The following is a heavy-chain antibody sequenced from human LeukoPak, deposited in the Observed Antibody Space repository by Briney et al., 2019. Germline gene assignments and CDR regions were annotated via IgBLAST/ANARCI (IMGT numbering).Heavy chain of an antibody. CDR3: AKGRDIAVAGIDY. Sequence: GGSLRLSCAASGFTFSSYGMHWVRQAPGKGLEWVAVIWYDGSNKYYADSVKGRFTISRDNSKNTLYLQMNSLRAEDMAVYYCAKGRDIAVAGIDYWGQGTLVTVSS. J-gene: IGHJ4*02. V-gene: IGHV3-33*06. CDR2: IWYDGSNK. D-gene: IGHD6-19*01. CDR1: GFTFSSYG.